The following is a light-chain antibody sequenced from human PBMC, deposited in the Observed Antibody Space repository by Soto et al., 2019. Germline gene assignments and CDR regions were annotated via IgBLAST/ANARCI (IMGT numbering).Light chain of an antibody. J-gene: IGLJ1*01. Sequence: QTVVTQPPSVSGAPGQRVTISCTGSSSNIGAGYDVHWYQRLPGTAPKVLIYGNNNRPSGVPDRFSGSKSGTLASLAITGLQAEDEADYYCQSYDSSLSGSYVFGTGTKVTVL. CDR1: SSNIGAGYD. CDR3: QSYDSSLSGSYV. V-gene: IGLV1-40*01. CDR2: GNN.